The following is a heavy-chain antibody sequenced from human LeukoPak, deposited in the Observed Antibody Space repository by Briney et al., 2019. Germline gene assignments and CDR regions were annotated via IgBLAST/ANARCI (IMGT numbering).Heavy chain of an antibody. CDR2: INPNSGGT. V-gene: IGHV1-2*04. J-gene: IGHJ4*02. CDR3: ARGKFAVVTPPDY. D-gene: IGHD4-23*01. Sequence: GASVKVSCKASGYTLTGYYMHWVRQAPGQGLEWMGWINPNSGGTNYAQKFQGWVTMTRDTSISTAYMELSRLRSDDTAVYYCARGKFAVVTPPDYWGQGTLVTVSS. CDR1: GYTLTGYY.